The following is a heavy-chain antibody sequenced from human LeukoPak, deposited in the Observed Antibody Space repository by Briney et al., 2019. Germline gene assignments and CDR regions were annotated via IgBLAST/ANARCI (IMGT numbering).Heavy chain of an antibody. CDR2: IYSGGGT. CDR3: ARGFRSVTTWGYFDY. V-gene: IGHV3-66*01. Sequence: GGSLRLSCAASGFTVSTNYMSWVRQAPGKGLEWVSLIYSGGGTYYADSVKGRFTISRDNSRNTLSLQMNSLRVDDTAGYYCARGFRSVTTWGYFDYWGQGALVTVSS. J-gene: IGHJ4*02. D-gene: IGHD4-17*01. CDR1: GFTVSTNY.